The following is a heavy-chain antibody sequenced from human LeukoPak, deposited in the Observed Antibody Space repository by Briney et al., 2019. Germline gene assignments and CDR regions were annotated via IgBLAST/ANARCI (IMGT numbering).Heavy chain of an antibody. V-gene: IGHV3-74*01. Sequence: GGSLRLSCAASGFTFSSYSMNWVRQAPGKGLVWVSHINSDGSYTAYADSVKGRFTISRDSAKNTLYLQMNSLRAEDTAVYYCARDMSYGFDMWGQGTMVTASS. CDR1: GFTFSSYS. CDR3: ARDMSYGFDM. D-gene: IGHD3-10*02. CDR2: INSDGSYT. J-gene: IGHJ3*02.